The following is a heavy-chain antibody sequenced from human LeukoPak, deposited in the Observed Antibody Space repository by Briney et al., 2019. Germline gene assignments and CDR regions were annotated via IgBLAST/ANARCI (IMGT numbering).Heavy chain of an antibody. D-gene: IGHD1-7*01. V-gene: IGHV3-7*01. J-gene: IGHJ4*02. CDR2: INEDGTQI. CDR1: GFSFSGYW. CDR3: GRNYITVDWDY. Sequence: GGSLRLSCAASGFSFSGYWMSWVRQAPGKGLEWVANINEDGTQIYYVDSVKGRFTIFRDNATNSLYLQMNSLTAEDTAVYYCGRNYITVDWDYWGQGSLVTVSS.